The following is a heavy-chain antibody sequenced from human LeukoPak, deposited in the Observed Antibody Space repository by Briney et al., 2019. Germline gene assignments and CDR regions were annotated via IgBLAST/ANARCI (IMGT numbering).Heavy chain of an antibody. CDR2: IWDTEIT. Sequence: SETLSLTCTVSGGSISSGGYYWSWIRQPPGKGLEWIGYIWDTEITDYNPSLKSRVTISLDTSKNHFSLKLRSVTAADTALYFCARGLVLATDDAFDIWGQGTLVTVSS. J-gene: IGHJ3*02. D-gene: IGHD5-12*01. CDR1: GGSISSGGYY. V-gene: IGHV4-61*03. CDR3: ARGLVLATDDAFDI.